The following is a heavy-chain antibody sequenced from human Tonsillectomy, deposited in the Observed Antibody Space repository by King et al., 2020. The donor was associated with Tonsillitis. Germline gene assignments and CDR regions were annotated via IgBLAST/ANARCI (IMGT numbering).Heavy chain of an antibody. Sequence: QLVQSGGGLVQPGGSLRLSCSGSGFTFSSYAMHWVRQGPGKGLEYVSAISSNGGSTYYADSVKGRFTISRDNSKNTLYLQMSSLRAEDTAVYYCVTGQYCSSTNCQNYYYYYGMDVWGQGTTVTVSS. V-gene: IGHV3-64D*06. CDR2: ISSNGGST. D-gene: IGHD2-2*01. CDR1: GFTFSSYA. J-gene: IGHJ6*02. CDR3: VTGQYCSSTNCQNYYYYYGMDV.